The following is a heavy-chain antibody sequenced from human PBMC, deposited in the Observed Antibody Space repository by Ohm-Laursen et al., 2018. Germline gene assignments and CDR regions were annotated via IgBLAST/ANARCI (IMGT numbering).Heavy chain of an antibody. CDR1: GYSISSGYY. V-gene: IGHV4-38-2*02. D-gene: IGHD6-6*01. CDR3: ARVRIAARGGGFHY. J-gene: IGHJ4*02. CDR2: IYHDGET. Sequence: SETLSLTCTVSGYSISSGYYWGWIRQPPGKRPEWIASIYHDGETYYNPSLKTRVTISVDTSKNQFSLTLRSVTAADTAVYHCARVRIAARGGGFHYWGQGTLVTVSS.